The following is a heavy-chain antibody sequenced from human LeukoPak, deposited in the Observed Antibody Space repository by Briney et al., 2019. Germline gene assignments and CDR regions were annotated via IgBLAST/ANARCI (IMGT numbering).Heavy chain of an antibody. CDR1: GFTFGDYA. V-gene: IGHV3-49*03. J-gene: IGHJ5*02. D-gene: IGHD2-2*01. CDR3: TRGDCSSTSCSSWFDP. CDR2: IRSKAYGGTT. Sequence: PGGSLRLSCTASGFTFGDYAMSWFRQAPGKGLEWVGFIRSKAYGGTTEYAASVKGRFTISRDDSKSIAYLQMSSLKTEDTAVYYCTRGDCSSTSCSSWFDPWGQGTLVTVSS.